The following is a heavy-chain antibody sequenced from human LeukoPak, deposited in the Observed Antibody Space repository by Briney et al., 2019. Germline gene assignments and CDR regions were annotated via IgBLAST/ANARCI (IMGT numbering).Heavy chain of an antibody. J-gene: IGHJ4*02. D-gene: IGHD3-22*01. V-gene: IGHV4-39*07. CDR1: GGSISSSSYY. CDR2: IYYSGST. Sequence: SETLSLTCTVSGGSISSSSYYWGWIRQPPGKGLEWIGSIYYSGSTYYNPSLKSRVTMSVDTSKNQFSLKLSSVTAADTAIYYCARENPSGYYNRPIDYWGQGTLVTVSS. CDR3: ARENPSGYYNRPIDY.